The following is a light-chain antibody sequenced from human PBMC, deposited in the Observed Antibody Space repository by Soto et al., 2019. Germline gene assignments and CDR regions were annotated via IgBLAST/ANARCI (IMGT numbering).Light chain of an antibody. V-gene: IGKV3-11*01. J-gene: IGKJ4*01. CDR3: QQRSDWVT. CDR1: QSVSSY. Sequence: EIVLTQSPATLSLSPGERATLSCRASQSVSSYLAWYQQKPGQAPRLLIYEASNRATGIPARFSGSGSGTDILITISRLEAEDSAFYYYQQRSDWVTFGGGTKVEIK. CDR2: EAS.